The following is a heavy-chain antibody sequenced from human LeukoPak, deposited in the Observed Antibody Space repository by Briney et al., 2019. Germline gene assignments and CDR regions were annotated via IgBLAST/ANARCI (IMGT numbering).Heavy chain of an antibody. CDR1: GFTFSSYG. D-gene: IGHD5-18*01. Sequence: PGGSLRLSCAASGFTFSSYGMHWVRQAPGKGLEWVAFIRYDGSNKYYADSVKGRFTISRDKSKNTLYLQMNSLRAEDTAVYYCAKVSERYRDAFDIWGQGTMVTVSS. J-gene: IGHJ3*02. CDR2: IRYDGSNK. CDR3: AKVSERYRDAFDI. V-gene: IGHV3-30*02.